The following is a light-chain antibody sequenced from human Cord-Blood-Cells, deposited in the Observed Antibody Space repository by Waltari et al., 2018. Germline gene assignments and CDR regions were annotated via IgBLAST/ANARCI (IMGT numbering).Light chain of an antibody. J-gene: IGKJ1*01. CDR1: QSVSSN. V-gene: IGKV3-15*01. CDR2: GAS. CDR3: QQYNNWPRT. Sequence: ETVMPQSPATLSVSPGERVTLSCRASQSVSSNLAWYQQKPGQAPRLLIYGASTRATGIPARFSGSGSGTEFTLTISSLQSEDFAVYYCQQYNNWPRTFGQGTKVEIK.